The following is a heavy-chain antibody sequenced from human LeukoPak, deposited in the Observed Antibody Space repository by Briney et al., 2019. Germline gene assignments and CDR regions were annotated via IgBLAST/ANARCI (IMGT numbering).Heavy chain of an antibody. J-gene: IGHJ3*02. V-gene: IGHV4-34*01. CDR2: INHSGST. Sequence: SETLSLTCAVYGGSFSGYYWSWIRQPPGKGLEWIGEINHSGSTNYNPSLKSRVTISVDTSKNQFSLKLSSVTAADTAVYYCAGERGYSYGYYAFDIWGQGTMVTVSS. CDR3: AGERGYSYGYYAFDI. D-gene: IGHD5-18*01. CDR1: GGSFSGYY.